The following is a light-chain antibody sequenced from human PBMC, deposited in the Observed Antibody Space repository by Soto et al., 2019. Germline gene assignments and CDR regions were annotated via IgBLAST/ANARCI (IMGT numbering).Light chain of an antibody. CDR3: QQYYSYPYT. CDR2: AAS. Sequence: AIPMTQSPSSLSASVGERVTITCRASQDIKNDLGWYQQKPGRAPKLLMYAASTLHTDVPFRFSGSGSGSDFTLTISSLQPEDFAVYYCQQYYSYPYTFGQGTKLEIK. V-gene: IGKV1-6*01. J-gene: IGKJ2*01. CDR1: QDIKND.